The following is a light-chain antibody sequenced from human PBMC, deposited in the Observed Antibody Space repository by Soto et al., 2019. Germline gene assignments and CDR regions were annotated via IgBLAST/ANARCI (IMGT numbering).Light chain of an antibody. CDR3: QQLNSYPLT. CDR1: QNIHSY. J-gene: IGKJ4*01. V-gene: IGKV1-9*01. CDR2: DAS. Sequence: DIHMTQSPSSQSPSVGPPLTITCXASQNIHSYLNWYKQTPGKPPELLIYDASTLQSGVPSRFSASGSGTEFTLTISSLQPEDFATYYCQQLNSYPLTFGGGTKVDIK.